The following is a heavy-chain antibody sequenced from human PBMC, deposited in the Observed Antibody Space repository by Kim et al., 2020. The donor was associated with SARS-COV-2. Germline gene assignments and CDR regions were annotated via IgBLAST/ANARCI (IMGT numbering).Heavy chain of an antibody. Sequence: SVKGRLTIPRDNSKNTLYLQMNRLGAEDTAVYYCAKGLLWFGELPYYFDYWGQGTLVTVSS. V-gene: IGHV3-23*01. CDR3: AKGLLWFGELPYYFDY. J-gene: IGHJ4*02. D-gene: IGHD3-10*01.